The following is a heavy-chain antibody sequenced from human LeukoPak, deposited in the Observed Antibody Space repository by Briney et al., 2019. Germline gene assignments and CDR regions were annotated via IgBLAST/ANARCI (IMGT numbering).Heavy chain of an antibody. Sequence: GGSLRLSCAASGFTFSSYSMTWVRQAPGKGPGWVSSISSSSSYIYYADSVKGRFTISRDNAKNSLYLQMNSLRAEDTAVYYCAREEQGDDILTGYYSDYWGQGTLVTVSS. CDR2: ISSSSSYI. D-gene: IGHD3-9*01. J-gene: IGHJ4*02. V-gene: IGHV3-21*01. CDR1: GFTFSSYS. CDR3: AREEQGDDILTGYYSDY.